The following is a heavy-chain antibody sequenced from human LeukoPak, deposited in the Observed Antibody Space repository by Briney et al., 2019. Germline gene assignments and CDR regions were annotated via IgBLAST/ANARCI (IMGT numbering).Heavy chain of an antibody. Sequence: SVKVSCKASGGTFSSYAISWVRQAPGQGLEWMVRIIPILGIANYAQKFQGRVTITADKSTSTAYMELSSLRSEDTAVYYCATLQTPYYYYYGMDVWGQGTTVTVSS. J-gene: IGHJ6*02. CDR2: IIPILGIA. CDR1: GGTFSSYA. CDR3: ATLQTPYYYYYGMDV. V-gene: IGHV1-69*04.